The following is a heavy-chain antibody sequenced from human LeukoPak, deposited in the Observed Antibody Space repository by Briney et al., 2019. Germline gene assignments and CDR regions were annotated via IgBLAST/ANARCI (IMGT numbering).Heavy chain of an antibody. J-gene: IGHJ4*02. Sequence: SETLSLTCAVYGGSFSGYYWSWIRQPPGKGLEWIGEINHSGSTNYNPSLKSRVTISVDTSKNQFSLKLSSVTAADTAVYYCARGRGAAAGNTHPQGYFDYWGQGTLVTVSS. CDR3: ARGRGAAAGNTHPQGYFDY. CDR1: GGSFSGYY. V-gene: IGHV4-34*01. CDR2: INHSGST. D-gene: IGHD6-13*01.